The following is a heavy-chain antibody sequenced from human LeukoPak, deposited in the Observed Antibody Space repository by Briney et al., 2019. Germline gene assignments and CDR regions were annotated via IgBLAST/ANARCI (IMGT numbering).Heavy chain of an antibody. CDR2: ISGSVSGSGDST. V-gene: IGHV3-23*01. CDR1: GFSFGSYA. Sequence: GGSLRLFCAASGFSFGSYAMSWVRQAPGKGLEWVSEISGSVSGSGDSTHYADSVKGRFTISRDNSKKTLFLQMNSLRAEDTAVYYCAKGKVNHDGALDIWGQGTVVTVSS. CDR3: AKGKVNHDGALDI. D-gene: IGHD3-16*01. J-gene: IGHJ3*02.